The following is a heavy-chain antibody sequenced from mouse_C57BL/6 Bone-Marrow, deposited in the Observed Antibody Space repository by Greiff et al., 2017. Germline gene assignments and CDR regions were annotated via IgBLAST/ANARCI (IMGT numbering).Heavy chain of an antibody. CDR1: GFTFSDYG. CDR2: LSNLAYSI. V-gene: IGHV5-15*01. J-gene: IGHJ4*01. CDR3: ARLGSLYYYAMDY. Sequence: EVQGVESGGGLVQPGGSLKLSCAASGFTFSDYGMAWVRQAPRKGPEWVAFLSNLAYSIYSADTVTGRFPISRENAKNTLYLEMSSLRSEDTAMYYCARLGSLYYYAMDYWGQGTSVTVSS.